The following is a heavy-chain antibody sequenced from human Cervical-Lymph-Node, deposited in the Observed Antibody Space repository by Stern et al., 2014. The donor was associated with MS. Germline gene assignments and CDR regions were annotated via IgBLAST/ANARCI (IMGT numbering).Heavy chain of an antibody. CDR2: ISGSASYK. V-gene: IGHV3-11*06. Sequence: QVQLVESGGGLVKPGGSLRLSCAASGFSFSDYYMRWIRQAPGKGLEWVTYISGSASYKYIADPVKGRFTISRANTKNTLYPHMNSLSAEDTAVYYCARGYSSGLYAGIDYWGQGSLVTVSS. CDR3: ARGYSSGLYAGIDY. CDR1: GFSFSDYY. J-gene: IGHJ4*02. D-gene: IGHD6-19*01.